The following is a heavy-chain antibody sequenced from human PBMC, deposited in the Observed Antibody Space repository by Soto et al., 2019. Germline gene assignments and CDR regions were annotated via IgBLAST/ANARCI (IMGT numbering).Heavy chain of an antibody. CDR2: IYYTGNT. V-gene: IGHV4-61*01. CDR3: VRGGSGYPFDY. D-gene: IGHD3-22*01. CDR1: GGSPSSGSYY. J-gene: IGHJ4*02. Sequence: QVQPQESGPGLVKPSETLSLTCSVSGGSPSSGSYYWSWIRQPPGKGLEWLGYIYYTGNTNYNPSLKSRATISIDSSKNQFSLKVNSVTTADTALYYCVRGGSGYPFDYWGQGTLVTVSS.